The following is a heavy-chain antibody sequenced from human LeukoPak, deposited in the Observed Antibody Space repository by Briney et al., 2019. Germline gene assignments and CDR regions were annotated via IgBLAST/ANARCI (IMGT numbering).Heavy chain of an antibody. CDR2: ISGSGGST. D-gene: IGHD5-24*01. V-gene: IGHV3-23*01. CDR1: GFTFSSYA. Sequence: PGGSQRLSCAASGFTFSSYAMSWVRQAPGKGLEWVSAISGSGGSTYYADSVKGRFTISRDNSKNKLYLQMNSLRAEDTAVYYCAKRQMATKTFDYWGQGTLVTVSS. J-gene: IGHJ4*02. CDR3: AKRQMATKTFDY.